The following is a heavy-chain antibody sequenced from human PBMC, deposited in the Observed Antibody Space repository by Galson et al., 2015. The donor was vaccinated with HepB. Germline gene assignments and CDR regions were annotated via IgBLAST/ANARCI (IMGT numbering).Heavy chain of an antibody. CDR3: ARGDFWRGHLPPDY. V-gene: IGHV4-30-4*01. J-gene: IGHJ4*02. D-gene: IGHD3-3*01. Sequence: LSLTCTVSGGSISSGDYYWSWIRQPPGKGLEWIGYIYYSGSTYYNPSLKSRVTISVDTSKNQVSLKLSSVTAADTAVYYCARGDFWRGHLPPDYWGQGTLVTVSS. CDR2: IYYSGST. CDR1: GGSISSGDYY.